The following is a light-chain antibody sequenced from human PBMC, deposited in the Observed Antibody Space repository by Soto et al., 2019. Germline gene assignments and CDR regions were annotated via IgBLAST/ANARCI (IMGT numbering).Light chain of an antibody. CDR1: QSVSSSY. Sequence: EIVLTQSPGTLSLSPGERATLSCRASQSVSSSYLAWYQQKPDQAPRLLIYCASSSATGIPDRFSGSGYGTDFTLTISRLEPEYLAVYYCQQYGSSPQTFGPGTKVDIK. CDR3: QQYGSSPQT. J-gene: IGKJ3*01. V-gene: IGKV3-20*01. CDR2: CAS.